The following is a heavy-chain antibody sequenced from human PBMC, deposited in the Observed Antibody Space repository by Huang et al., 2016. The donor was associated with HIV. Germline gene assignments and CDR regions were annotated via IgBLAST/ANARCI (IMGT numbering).Heavy chain of an antibody. J-gene: IGHJ4*02. V-gene: IGHV7-4-1*02. CDR2: INPNTGNP. D-gene: IGHD3-22*01. CDR3: ARDSGYYRYFDY. CDR1: GYTFTDYQ. Sequence: QVQLVQSGSELKKPGASVKVSCKVSGYTFTDYQISWVRQAPGQGVAWMGWINPNTGNPTYAQGFTGRFAFSVDTSVSTAYLQISSLKAEDTAVYFCARDSGYYRYFDYWGQGTLVTVSS.